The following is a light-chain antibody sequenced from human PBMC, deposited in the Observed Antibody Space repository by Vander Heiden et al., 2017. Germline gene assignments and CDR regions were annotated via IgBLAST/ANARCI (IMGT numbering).Light chain of an antibody. V-gene: IGKV1-39*01. CDR2: AAS. CDR3: QQSDSTPRT. Sequence: DIQMTQSPSSLSASVGDRVTITCRASQSISSYLNWYQQKPGKAPKLLIYAASSLQSGVPSRFSGSGSATDFTLTISRLQPEDFATYYCQQSDSTPRTFGPGTKVEIK. CDR1: QSISSY. J-gene: IGKJ1*01.